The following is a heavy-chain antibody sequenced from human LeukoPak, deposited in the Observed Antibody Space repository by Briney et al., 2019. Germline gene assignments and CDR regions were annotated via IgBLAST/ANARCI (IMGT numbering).Heavy chain of an antibody. J-gene: IGHJ4*02. Sequence: PPETLSLTCTVSGGSISSYFWSWLRQTPRKGLGYIGYIYDSGSTNYNPSLKSRVTISVDTSKNQFSLQLSSVTAADTAVYYCARYDSRGDYYFDYWGQGTLVTVSS. CDR3: ARYDSRGDYYFDY. CDR1: GGSISSYF. V-gene: IGHV4-59*01. CDR2: IYDSGST. D-gene: IGHD3-22*01.